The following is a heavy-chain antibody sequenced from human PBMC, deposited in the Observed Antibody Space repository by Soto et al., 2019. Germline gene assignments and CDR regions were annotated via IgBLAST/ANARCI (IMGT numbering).Heavy chain of an antibody. CDR3: AAGGKNGYIK. Sequence: ASVKVSCKASRDTFDSYAMTWVRLAPGQGPEWMGGIILILGTTKYAQKFQGRVTMTADESTSTVYMELSSLRSEDGAVYYCAAGGKNGYIKWGQGTQVTVSS. CDR1: RDTFDSYA. D-gene: IGHD1-1*01. CDR2: IILILGTT. J-gene: IGHJ4*02. V-gene: IGHV1-69*13.